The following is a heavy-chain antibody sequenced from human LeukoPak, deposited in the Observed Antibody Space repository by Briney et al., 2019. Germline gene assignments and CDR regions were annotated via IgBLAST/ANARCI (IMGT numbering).Heavy chain of an antibody. D-gene: IGHD3-22*01. CDR3: AKDSSGSLDY. CDR2: ISGSNSYI. V-gene: IGHV3-21*04. Sequence: GGSLRLSCAASGFTFNSYSMNWVRQAPGKGLEWVSSISGSNSYIYYADSVKGRFTISRDNAKNSLYLQMNSLRAEDTALYYCAKDSSGSLDYWGQGTLVTVSS. CDR1: GFTFNSYS. J-gene: IGHJ4*02.